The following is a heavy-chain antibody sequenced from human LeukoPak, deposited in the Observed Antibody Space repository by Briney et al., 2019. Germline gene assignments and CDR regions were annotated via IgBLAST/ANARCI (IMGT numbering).Heavy chain of an antibody. CDR3: ARDFDY. J-gene: IGHJ4*02. CDR2: IYYSGTI. CDR1: GGSISSSNYY. Sequence: SETLSLTCTVSGGSISSSNYYWGWIRQPPGKGLEWIGSIYYSGTIYYKPSLKSRVTISVDTSKNQFSLKLSSVTAADTAVYYCARDFDYWGQGTLVTVSS. V-gene: IGHV4-39*02.